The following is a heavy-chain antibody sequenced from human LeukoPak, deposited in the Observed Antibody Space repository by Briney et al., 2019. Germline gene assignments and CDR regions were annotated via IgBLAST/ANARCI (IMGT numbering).Heavy chain of an antibody. D-gene: IGHD3-10*01. CDR1: GGSISSSSYY. CDR3: ARLLFTMVRGLNIDY. V-gene: IGHV4-39*01. CDR2: IYYSGST. Sequence: SETLSLTCTVSGGSISSSSYYWGWIRQPPGKGLEWIGSIYYSGSTYYNPSLKSRVTISVDTSKNQFSLKLSSVTAADTAVYYCARLLFTMVRGLNIDYWGQGTLVTVSS. J-gene: IGHJ4*02.